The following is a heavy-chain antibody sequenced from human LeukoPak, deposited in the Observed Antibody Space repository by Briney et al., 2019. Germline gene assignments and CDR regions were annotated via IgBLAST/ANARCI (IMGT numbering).Heavy chain of an antibody. CDR2: ISSNGGST. J-gene: IGHJ4*02. CDR3: VKRLRGYSGYDSTYFDY. CDR1: GFTFSSYA. V-gene: IGHV3-64D*06. Sequence: GGSLRLSCSASGFTFSSYAMHWVRQAPGKGLEYVSAISSNGGSTYYADSVKGRFTISRDNSKNTLYLQMSSLRAEDTAVYYCVKRLRGYSGYDSTYFDYWGQRTLVTVSS. D-gene: IGHD5-12*01.